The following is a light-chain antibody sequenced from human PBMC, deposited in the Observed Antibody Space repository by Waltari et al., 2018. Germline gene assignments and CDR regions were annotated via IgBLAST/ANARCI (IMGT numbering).Light chain of an antibody. J-gene: IGLJ3*02. CDR3: QSYDTSLSVV. V-gene: IGLV1-40*01. Sequence: QSVLTQPPSVSGAPGQRVTISCTGSGSHIGAGYDVHWSQQLPRAAPKLLIYGSTRRPLGFPARCFGSTSGTSASLAITGLQAEDEADYYCQSYDTSLSVVFGGGTKLTVL. CDR2: GST. CDR1: GSHIGAGYD.